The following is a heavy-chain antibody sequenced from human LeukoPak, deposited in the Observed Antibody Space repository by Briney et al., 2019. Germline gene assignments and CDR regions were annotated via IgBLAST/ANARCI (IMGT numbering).Heavy chain of an antibody. D-gene: IGHD3-22*01. CDR2: IIPILGIA. Sequence: SVKVSCKAPGGTFSSYAISWVRQAPGQGLEWMGRIIPILGIANYAQKLQGRVTITADKSTSTAYMELSSLRSEDTAAYYCARLGDEDYYDSSGYYLNWFDPWGQGTLVTVSS. CDR1: GGTFSSYA. V-gene: IGHV1-69*04. CDR3: ARLGDEDYYDSSGYYLNWFDP. J-gene: IGHJ5*02.